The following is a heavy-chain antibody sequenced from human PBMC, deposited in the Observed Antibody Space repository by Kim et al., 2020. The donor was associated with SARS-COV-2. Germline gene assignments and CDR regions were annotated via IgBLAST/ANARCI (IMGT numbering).Heavy chain of an antibody. CDR1: GGSISSYY. V-gene: IGHV4-59*08. CDR2: IYYSGST. D-gene: IGHD3-22*01. Sequence: SETLSLTCTVSGGSISSYYWSWIRQPPGKGLEWIGYIYYSGSTNYNPSLKSRVTISVDTSKNQFSLKLSSVTAADTAVYYCARHDGHYDTFDYWGQGTLVTVSS. J-gene: IGHJ4*02. CDR3: ARHDGHYDTFDY.